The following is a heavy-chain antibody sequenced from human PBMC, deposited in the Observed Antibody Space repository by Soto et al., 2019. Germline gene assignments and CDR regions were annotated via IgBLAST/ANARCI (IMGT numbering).Heavy chain of an antibody. V-gene: IGHV4-30-4*01. Sequence: QVQLQESGPGLVEPSETLSLTCSVSGGPISRGEYYWSWIRQPPGKGLQWIGYIYHSGATYYTPSLESRLTISIDTSKNQFSLNVTSVTAADTAVYYCARSHYVLGGFDVWGPGTVVTVAS. D-gene: IGHD3-10*02. CDR2: IYHSGAT. CDR3: ARSHYVLGGFDV. CDR1: GGPISRGEYY. J-gene: IGHJ3*01.